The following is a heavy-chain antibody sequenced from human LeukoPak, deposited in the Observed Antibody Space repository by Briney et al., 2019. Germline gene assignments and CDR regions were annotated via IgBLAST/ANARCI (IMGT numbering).Heavy chain of an antibody. Sequence: GGSLRLSCPASGFTFSDYAMSWVRQAPGKGLEWVSSINPDGGSFFADSVKGRFTISRDDSRSVVYLQMNTLSAEDTAMYYCARSGVATCHYWGQGILVAVSS. J-gene: IGHJ4*02. CDR1: GFTFSDYA. CDR2: INPDGGS. V-gene: IGHV3-23*01. CDR3: ARSGVATCHY. D-gene: IGHD3-10*01.